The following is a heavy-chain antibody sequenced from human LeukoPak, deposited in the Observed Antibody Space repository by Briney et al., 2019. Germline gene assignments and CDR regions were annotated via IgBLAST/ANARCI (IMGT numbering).Heavy chain of an antibody. CDR2: IKSKTDGGTT. D-gene: IGHD2-2*01. CDR1: GFTFSNAW. J-gene: IGHJ5*02. CDR3: TTIMPEHNWFDP. V-gene: IGHV3-15*07. Sequence: PGGSLRLSCAASGFTFSNAWTNWVRRAPGKGLEWVGRIKSKTDGGTTDYAAPVKGRFTISRDDSKNTLYLQMNSLKTEDTAVYYCTTIMPEHNWFDPWGQGTLVTVSS.